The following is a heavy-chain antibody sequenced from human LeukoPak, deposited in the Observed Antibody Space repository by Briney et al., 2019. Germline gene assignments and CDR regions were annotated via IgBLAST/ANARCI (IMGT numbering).Heavy chain of an antibody. J-gene: IGHJ2*01. CDR3: ARGGSRYFGTDWYFDL. D-gene: IGHD3-9*01. CDR2: MNPNSGNT. CDR1: GYTFTSYD. Sequence: ASVKVSCKASGYTFTSYDINWVRQATGQGLEWMGWMNPNSGNTGYAQKFQGRVTMTRNTSISTAYMELSSLRSEDTAVYYCARGGSRYFGTDWYFDLWGRGTLVSVSS. V-gene: IGHV1-8*01.